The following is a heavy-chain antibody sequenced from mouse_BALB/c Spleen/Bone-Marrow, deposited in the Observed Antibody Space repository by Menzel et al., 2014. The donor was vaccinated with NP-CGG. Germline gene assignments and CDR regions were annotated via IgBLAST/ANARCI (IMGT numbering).Heavy chain of an antibody. CDR2: ISSGGSNT. CDR1: GFTFSSYG. J-gene: IGHJ4*01. Sequence: EVMLVESGGDLVKPGGSLKLSCAASGFTFSSYGMSWGRQTPDKRLEWVATISSGGSNTYYPDSVKGRFTISRGNAKNTLYLQMSSLKSEDTAMYYCARHQRYYAMDYWGQGTSVTASS. V-gene: IGHV5-6*01. CDR3: ARHQRYYAMDY.